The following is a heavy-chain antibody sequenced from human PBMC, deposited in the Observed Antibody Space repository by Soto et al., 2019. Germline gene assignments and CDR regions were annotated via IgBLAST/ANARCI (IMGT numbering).Heavy chain of an antibody. Sequence: EVQLLESGGGLVQPGGSLRLSCAASGFTFSSYAMSWVRQAPGKGLEWVSAISGSGGSTYYADSVKGRFTISRDNSKNTLYLQMNSLRAEDTAVYYCAKSLGVSGYGVYYYGMEVWGQGTTVTVSS. D-gene: IGHD5-12*01. J-gene: IGHJ6*02. CDR3: AKSLGVSGYGVYYYGMEV. CDR2: ISGSGGST. CDR1: GFTFSSYA. V-gene: IGHV3-23*01.